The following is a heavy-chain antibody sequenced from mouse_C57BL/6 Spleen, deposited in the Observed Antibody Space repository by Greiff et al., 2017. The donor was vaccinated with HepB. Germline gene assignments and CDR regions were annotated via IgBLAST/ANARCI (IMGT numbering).Heavy chain of an antibody. D-gene: IGHD4-1*01. V-gene: IGHV1-64*01. CDR1: GYAFSSYW. J-gene: IGHJ3*01. CDR3: ARRDWDWFAY. CDR2: IHPNSGST. Sequence: QVQLKESGAELVKPGASVKISCKASGYAFSSYWMNWVKQRPGQGLEWIGMIHPNSGSTNYNEKFKSKATLTVDKSSSTAYMQLSSLTSEDSAVYYCARRDWDWFAYWGQGTLVTVSA.